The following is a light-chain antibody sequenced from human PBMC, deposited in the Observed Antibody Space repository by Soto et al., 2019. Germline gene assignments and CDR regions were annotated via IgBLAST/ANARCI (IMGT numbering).Light chain of an antibody. CDR1: QSVSSTY. J-gene: IGKJ1*01. Sequence: EIVLTQSPGTLSLSPGERVTLSCRASQSVSSTYLAWYQQKPGQAPRLLIYGASSRAAGIPDRFSGSGSGTDFTLTINRLEPDDFAVYYCQQYGSPPWTFGQGTKVEIK. CDR2: GAS. V-gene: IGKV3-20*01. CDR3: QQYGSPPWT.